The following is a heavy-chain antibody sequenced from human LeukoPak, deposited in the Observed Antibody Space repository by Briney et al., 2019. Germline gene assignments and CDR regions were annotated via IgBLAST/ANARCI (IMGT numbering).Heavy chain of an antibody. Sequence: SETLSLTCTVSGVSMNSYHWSWIRQPPGKGLEWIGYISDSGSTNYNPSLRSRVTISEGTSMNEFSLKLSSVTAADTAVYYCASGRGGYNPGYWGQGTLVIVSS. CDR3: ASGRGGYNPGY. CDR2: ISDSGST. CDR1: GVSMNSYH. J-gene: IGHJ4*02. D-gene: IGHD5-24*01. V-gene: IGHV4-59*01.